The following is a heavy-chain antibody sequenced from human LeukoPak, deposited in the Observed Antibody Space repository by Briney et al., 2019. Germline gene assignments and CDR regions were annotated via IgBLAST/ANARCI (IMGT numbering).Heavy chain of an antibody. V-gene: IGHV4-34*01. CDR2: INHSGST. D-gene: IGHD5-18*01. Sequence: PSETLSLTCAVYGGSFSGYYWSWIRQPPGKGLEWIGEINHSGSTNYNPSLKSRVTISVDTSKNQFSLKLSSVTAADTAVYYCARRLGWIQPLTDFWGQGTLDSVPS. CDR3: ARRLGWIQPLTDF. CDR1: GGSFSGYY. J-gene: IGHJ4*02.